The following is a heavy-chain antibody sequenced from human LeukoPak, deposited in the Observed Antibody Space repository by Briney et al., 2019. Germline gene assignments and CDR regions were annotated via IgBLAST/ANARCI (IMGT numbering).Heavy chain of an antibody. CDR2: ISSSGSTK. Sequence: GGSLRLSCAASGFTFSRYTMNWVHQAPGKGLEWVSYISSSGSTKYYADSVKGRFTISRDNAKNSLYLQMNSLRAEDTAVYYCPRGSEWDLLGSCDYWGQGTLVTVSS. CDR3: PRGSEWDLLGSCDY. CDR1: GFTFSRYT. V-gene: IGHV3-48*04. D-gene: IGHD1-26*01. J-gene: IGHJ4*02.